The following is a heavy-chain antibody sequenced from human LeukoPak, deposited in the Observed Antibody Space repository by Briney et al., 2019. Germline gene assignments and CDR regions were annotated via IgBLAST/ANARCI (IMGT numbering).Heavy chain of an antibody. J-gene: IGHJ6*02. V-gene: IGHV3-21*01. CDR1: GFTFSSYS. CDR2: ISSSSSYI. CDR3: ARHFSSTDYYGMDV. Sequence: GGSLRLSCAASGFTFSSYSMNWVRQAPGKGLEWVSSISSSSSYIYYADSVKGRFTISRDNAKNSLYLQMNSLRAEDTAVYYCARHFSSTDYYGMDVWGQGTTVTVSS. D-gene: IGHD6-19*01.